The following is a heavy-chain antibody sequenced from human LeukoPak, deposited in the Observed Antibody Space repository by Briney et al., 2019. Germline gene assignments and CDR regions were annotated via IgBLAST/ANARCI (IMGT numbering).Heavy chain of an antibody. V-gene: IGHV3-74*01. J-gene: IGHJ6*02. CDR3: ARDYLYGMDV. CDR2: INSDDRT. CDR1: GITFSSYA. Sequence: GGSLRLSCAASGITFSSYAMSWVRQAPGKGLVWVSHINSDDRTNYADSVKGRFTISRDNAKNTLYLQMNSLRAEDTAVYYCARDYLYGMDVWGQGTTVTVSS.